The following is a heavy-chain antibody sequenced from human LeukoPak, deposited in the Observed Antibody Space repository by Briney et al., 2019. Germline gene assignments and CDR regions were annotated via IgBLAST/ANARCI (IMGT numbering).Heavy chain of an antibody. CDR3: ARVIRDSGGYYHWFDP. J-gene: IGHJ5*02. D-gene: IGHD3-22*01. CDR2: TYYSGRT. Sequence: PSQTLSLTCTVSGASIRSGDYYWSWIRQHPGRGLEWIGYTYYSGRTYYNPSLKSRVNISVDTSNNQFSLKLTSVTDADTAVYHCARVIRDSGGYYHWFDPWGQGTLVTVSS. CDR1: GASIRSGDYY. V-gene: IGHV4-31*03.